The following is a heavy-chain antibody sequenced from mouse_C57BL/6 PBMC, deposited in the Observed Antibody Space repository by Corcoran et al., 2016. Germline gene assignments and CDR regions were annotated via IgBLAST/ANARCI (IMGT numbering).Heavy chain of an antibody. V-gene: IGHV9-3*01. Sequence: QIQLVQSGPELKKPGETVKISCKASGYTFTTYGMSWVKQAPGKGLKWMGWINTYSGVPTYADDFKGRFAFSLETSASTAYLQINNLKNEDTATYFCARGEYYYGSSNAMDYWGQGTSVTVSS. J-gene: IGHJ4*01. D-gene: IGHD1-1*01. CDR1: GYTFTTYG. CDR2: INTYSGVP. CDR3: ARGEYYYGSSNAMDY.